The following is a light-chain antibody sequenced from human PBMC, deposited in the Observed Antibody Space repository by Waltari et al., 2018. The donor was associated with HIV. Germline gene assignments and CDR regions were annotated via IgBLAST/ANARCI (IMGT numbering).Light chain of an antibody. J-gene: IGLJ3*02. CDR3: QVWDSSRDHWV. CDR2: EDS. Sequence: SYVLTQPPSVSLAPGKTARIPREGDTIARKHVHRYQQKPGQVPVWVIYEDSDRPSGIPERFSGSNSGNTATLTISRVEAGDEADYYCQVWDSSRDHWVFGGGTKLTVL. CDR1: TIARKH. V-gene: IGLV3-21*04.